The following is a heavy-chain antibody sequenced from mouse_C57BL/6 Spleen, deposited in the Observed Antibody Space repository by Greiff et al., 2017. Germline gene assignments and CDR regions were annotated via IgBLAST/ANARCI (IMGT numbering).Heavy chain of an antibody. J-gene: IGHJ2*01. CDR1: GYSFTGYY. V-gene: IGHV1-42*01. Sequence: EVQLVESGPELVKPGASVKISCKASGYSFTGYYMNWVKQSPEKSLEWIGEINPSTGGTTYNQKFKAKATLTVDKSSSTAYMQLKSLTSEDSAVYYCASYYYGTYFDYWGQGTTLTVSS. CDR2: INPSTGGT. D-gene: IGHD1-1*01. CDR3: ASYYYGTYFDY.